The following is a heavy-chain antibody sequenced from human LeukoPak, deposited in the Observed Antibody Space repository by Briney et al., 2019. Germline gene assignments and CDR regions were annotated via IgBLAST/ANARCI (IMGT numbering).Heavy chain of an antibody. Sequence: ASVKVSCKASGYTFTSYGISWVRQAPGQGLEWMGWISAYNGNTNYAQKLQGRVTMTTDTSTSTAYMELRSLRSDDTAVYYCTRHMGTIFGVVSDYWGQGTLVTVSS. CDR2: ISAYNGNT. D-gene: IGHD3-3*01. V-gene: IGHV1-18*01. CDR1: GYTFTSYG. CDR3: TRHMGTIFGVVSDY. J-gene: IGHJ4*02.